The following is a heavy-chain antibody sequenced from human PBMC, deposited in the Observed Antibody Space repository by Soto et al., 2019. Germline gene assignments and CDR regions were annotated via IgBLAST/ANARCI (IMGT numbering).Heavy chain of an antibody. J-gene: IGHJ4*02. CDR1: GFTFAGSA. V-gene: IGHV3-23*01. Sequence: PGGSLRLSCATTGFTFAGSAIHWVRQAPGKGLEWVSAISGSGGSTYYADSVKGRFTISRDNSKNTLYLQMNSLRAEDTAVYYCAKEIRRSLGVLDYWGQGTLVTVSS. D-gene: IGHD3-16*01. CDR2: ISGSGGST. CDR3: AKEIRRSLGVLDY.